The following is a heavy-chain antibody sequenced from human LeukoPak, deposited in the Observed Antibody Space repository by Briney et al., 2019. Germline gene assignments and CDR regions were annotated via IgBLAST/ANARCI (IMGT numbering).Heavy chain of an antibody. CDR1: GGTFSSYA. D-gene: IGHD6-13*01. CDR2: IIPILGIA. J-gene: IGHJ4*02. V-gene: IGHV1-69*04. Sequence: GASVKVSCKASGGTFSSYAISWVRQAPGQGLEWMGRIIPILGIANYAQKFQGRVAITADKSTSTAYMELSSLRSEDTAVYYCASGNMRLKDSSSWYGMGFDYWGQGTLVTVSS. CDR3: ASGNMRLKDSSSWYGMGFDY.